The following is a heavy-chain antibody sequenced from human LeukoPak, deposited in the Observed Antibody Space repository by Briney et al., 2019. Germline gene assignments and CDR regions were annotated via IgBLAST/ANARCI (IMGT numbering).Heavy chain of an antibody. D-gene: IGHD6-13*01. CDR3: ARVYYSYSSSCYDY. CDR2: IYHSGST. V-gene: IGHV4-38-2*02. CDR1: GYSISSGYY. Sequence: SETLSLTCTVSGYSISSGYYWGWIRQPPGKGLERIGSIYHSGSTYYNPSLKSRVTISVDTSKNQFSLKLSSVTAADTAVYYCARVYYSYSSSCYDYWGQGTLVTVSS. J-gene: IGHJ4*02.